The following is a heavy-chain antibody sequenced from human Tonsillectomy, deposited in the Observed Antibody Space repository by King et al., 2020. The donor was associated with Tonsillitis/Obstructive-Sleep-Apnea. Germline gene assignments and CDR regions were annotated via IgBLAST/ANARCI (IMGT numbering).Heavy chain of an antibody. CDR2: INHSGST. D-gene: IGHD3-3*01. J-gene: IGHJ4*02. CDR3: ARSANSYYDFWSGYHGPGQLDY. Sequence: VQLQQWGAGLLKPSETLSLTCAVYGGSFSGYYWSWIRQPPGKGLEWIGEINHSGSTNYNPSLKSRVTISVDTSKNQFSLKLSSVTAADTAVYYCARSANSYYDFWSGYHGPGQLDYWGQGTVVTVSS. V-gene: IGHV4-34*01. CDR1: GGSFSGYY.